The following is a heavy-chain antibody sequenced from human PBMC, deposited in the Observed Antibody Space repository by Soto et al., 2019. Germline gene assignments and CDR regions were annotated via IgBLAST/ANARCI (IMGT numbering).Heavy chain of an antibody. CDR3: ARGPLIGGIAVAGIDVFDI. J-gene: IGHJ3*02. V-gene: IGHV1-69*13. D-gene: IGHD6-19*01. CDR2: IIPIFGTA. Sequence: ASVKVSCKASGGTFSSYAISWVRQAPGQGLEWMGGIIPIFGTANYAQKFQGRVTITADESTSTAYMELSSLRSEDTAVYYCARGPLIGGIAVAGIDVFDIWGQGTMVTVPS. CDR1: GGTFSSYA.